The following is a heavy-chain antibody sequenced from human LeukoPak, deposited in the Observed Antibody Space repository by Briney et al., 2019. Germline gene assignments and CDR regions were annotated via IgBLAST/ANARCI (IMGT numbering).Heavy chain of an antibody. CDR2: IDKKDNHYAT. V-gene: IGHV3-73*01. D-gene: IGHD2-15*01. Sequence: GGSLRLSCAASGFSFSGSTVHCVRQSSGKGLEWVAHIDKKDNHYATAYAESVKGRFTISRDDSKDTAFLHMDSLKTEDTALYYCTRDRGTYNWFDPWGQGTLVTVSS. CDR3: TRDRGTYNWFDP. J-gene: IGHJ5*02. CDR1: GFSFSGST.